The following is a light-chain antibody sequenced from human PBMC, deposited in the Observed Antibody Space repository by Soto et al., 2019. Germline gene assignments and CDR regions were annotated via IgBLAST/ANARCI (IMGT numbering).Light chain of an antibody. Sequence: SEVTRAGYGSRVHGDGHPITNTGNSSDVGGYNYVSWYQQHPGKAPKLMIYDVSNRPSGVSNRFSGSKSGNTTSLTISGLQAEDEADYYCSSYTSSNTYVFGTGTKVTV. V-gene: IGLV2-14*01. CDR1: SSDVGGYNY. CDR2: DVS. CDR3: SSYTSSNTYV. J-gene: IGLJ1*01.